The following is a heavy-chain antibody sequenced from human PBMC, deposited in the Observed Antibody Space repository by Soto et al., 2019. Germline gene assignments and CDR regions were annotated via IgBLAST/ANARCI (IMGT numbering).Heavy chain of an antibody. Sequence: SETRSLTCTVSGGYISSDYWSWIRQPAGKGLEWIARIYTSENTHYNPSLRSRVSMSLDTSKNQLSLNLSSVTAADTAVYYCARGVGRSSWTSFDSWGQGTLVTVSS. J-gene: IGHJ4*02. CDR1: GGYISSDY. D-gene: IGHD6-13*01. CDR2: IYTSENT. V-gene: IGHV4-4*07. CDR3: ARGVGRSSWTSFDS.